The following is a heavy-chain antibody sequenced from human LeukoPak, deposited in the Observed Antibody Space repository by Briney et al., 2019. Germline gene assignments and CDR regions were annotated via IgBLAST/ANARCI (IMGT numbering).Heavy chain of an antibody. Sequence: PGGSLRLSCAASGFTFSSYSMNWVRQAPGKGLEWVSAISGSGGSTYYADSVKGRFTISRDNSKNTLYLQMNSLRAEDTAVYYCAKGSQNSKYYDILSVQPLDYWGQGTLVTVSS. V-gene: IGHV3-23*01. J-gene: IGHJ4*02. CDR3: AKGSQNSKYYDILSVQPLDY. CDR1: GFTFSSYS. CDR2: ISGSGGST. D-gene: IGHD3-9*01.